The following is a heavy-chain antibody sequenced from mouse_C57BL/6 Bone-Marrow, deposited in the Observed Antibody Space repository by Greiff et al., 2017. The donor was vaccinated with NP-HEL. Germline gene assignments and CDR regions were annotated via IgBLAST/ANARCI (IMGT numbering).Heavy chain of an antibody. V-gene: IGHV1-53*01. D-gene: IGHD1-1*01. CDR3: ARSEVITTVVPFDY. CDR2: INPSNGGT. CDR1: GYTFTSYW. J-gene: IGHJ2*01. Sequence: QVQLQQPGTELVKPGASVKLSCKASGYTFTSYWMHWVKQRPGQGLEWIGNINPSNGGTNYIEKFKSKATLTVDKSSSTAYMQLSSLTSEDSAVYYCARSEVITTVVPFDYWGQGTTLTVSS.